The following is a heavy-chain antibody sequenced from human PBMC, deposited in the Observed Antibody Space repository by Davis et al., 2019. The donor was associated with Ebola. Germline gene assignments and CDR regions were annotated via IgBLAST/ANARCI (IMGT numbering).Heavy chain of an antibody. J-gene: IGHJ5*02. CDR3: ARGGYGDYATNWFDP. CDR2: IYTSGST. V-gene: IGHV4-4*07. D-gene: IGHD4-17*01. CDR1: AGSISGYY. Sequence: PSETLSLTCTVSAGSISGYYWSWIRQPAGKALEWNGRIYTSGSTNYKPSLKSRVTMSVDTSKDQFSLKLSSVTAADTAVYYCARGGYGDYATNWFDPWGQGTLVTVSS.